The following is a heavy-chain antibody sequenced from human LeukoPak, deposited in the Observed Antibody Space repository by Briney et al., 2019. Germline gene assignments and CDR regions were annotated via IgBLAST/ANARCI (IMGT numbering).Heavy chain of an antibody. Sequence: GSLRLSCAASGFTLSSYNMNWVRQAPGKGLEWVSYISSSSLSIYSADSVQGRFTISRDNAKNSLFLQMHSLRDEDTAVYYCARGRIAVAGTFDYWGQGTLVTVSS. J-gene: IGHJ4*02. V-gene: IGHV3-48*02. D-gene: IGHD6-19*01. CDR1: GFTLSSYN. CDR3: ARGRIAVAGTFDY. CDR2: ISSSSLSI.